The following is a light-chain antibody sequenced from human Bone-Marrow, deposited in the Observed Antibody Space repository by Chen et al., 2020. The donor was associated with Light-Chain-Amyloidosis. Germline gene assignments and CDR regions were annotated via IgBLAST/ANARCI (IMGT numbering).Light chain of an antibody. CDR3: QSADSSGTYEVI. CDR2: RDT. J-gene: IGLJ2*01. Sequence: SYELTQPPSVSVSPGQTARITCSGDDLPTKYAYWYQQKPGQAPVLVIHRDTERPSGISERFSGASSGTTATLTISGVQAEEEADYHCQSADSSGTYEVIFGGGTELTVL. V-gene: IGLV3-25*02. CDR1: DLPTKY.